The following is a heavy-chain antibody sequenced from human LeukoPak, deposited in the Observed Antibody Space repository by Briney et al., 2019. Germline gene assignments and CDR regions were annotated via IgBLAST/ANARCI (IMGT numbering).Heavy chain of an antibody. D-gene: IGHD2-21*01. CDR3: ATSPVISRD. CDR2: IYSDVRRI. Sequence: GGSLRLSCAASGFAFSDYWMHWVRQAPGKGLEWVARIYSDVRRIKYADSVKGRFTISRDNAKNTLYLQMNALRVEDTAVYYCATSPVISRDWGQGTLVTVSS. V-gene: IGHV3-74*03. J-gene: IGHJ4*02. CDR1: GFAFSDYW.